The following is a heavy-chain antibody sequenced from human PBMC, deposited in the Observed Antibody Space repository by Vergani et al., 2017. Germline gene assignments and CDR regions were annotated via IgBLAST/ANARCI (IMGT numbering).Heavy chain of an antibody. V-gene: IGHV4-34*01. J-gene: IGHJ5*02. D-gene: IGHD3-10*01. CDR3: ARGRXRYYGSGSLNWFDP. CDR2: INHSGST. Sequence: QVQLQQWGAGLLKPSETLSLTCAVYGGSFSGYYWSWIRQPPGKGLEWIGEINHSGSTNYNPSLKSRVTISVDTSKNQFSLKLSSVTAADTAVYYCARGRXRYYGSGSLNWFDPWGQGTLVTVSS. CDR1: GGSFSGYY.